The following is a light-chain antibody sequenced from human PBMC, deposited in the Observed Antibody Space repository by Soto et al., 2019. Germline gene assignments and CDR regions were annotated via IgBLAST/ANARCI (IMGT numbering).Light chain of an antibody. J-gene: IGLJ1*01. CDR3: SSYTTNITRQIV. CDR2: DVT. CDR1: SSEVGGNNY. V-gene: IGLV2-14*03. Sequence: QSVLTQPASVSGSPGQSITISCTGTSSEVGGNNYVSWYQHHPGKATKLIIYDVTNRPSGVSNPFSGSKSGNTASLTISVLQPEYEADYYCSSYTTNITRQIVFGTGTKVTVL.